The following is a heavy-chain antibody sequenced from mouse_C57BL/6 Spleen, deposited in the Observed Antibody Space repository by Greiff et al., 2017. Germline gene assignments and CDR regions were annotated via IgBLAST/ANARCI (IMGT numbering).Heavy chain of an antibody. V-gene: IGHV1-26*01. CDR1: GYTFTDYY. Sequence: EVQLQQSGPELVKPGASVKISCKASGYTFTDYYMNWVKQSHGKSLEWIGDINPNNGGTSYNQKFKGKATLTVDKSSSTAYMELRSLTSEDSAVYYGARDDYDGGGYYAMDYWGQGTSVTVSS. D-gene: IGHD2-4*01. CDR2: INPNNGGT. J-gene: IGHJ4*01. CDR3: ARDDYDGGGYYAMDY.